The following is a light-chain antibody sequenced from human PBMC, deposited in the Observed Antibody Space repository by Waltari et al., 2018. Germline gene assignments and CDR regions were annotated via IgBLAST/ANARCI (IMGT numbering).Light chain of an antibody. V-gene: IGLV3-1*01. CDR2: QDT. CDR3: QAWDSTTVV. J-gene: IGLJ2*01. CDR1: KLGDKF. Sequence: SYELTQPPSVSVSPGQTATIACSGDKLGDKFVSWYQQKPGQSPVLVIHQDTKRPSGIPERFSGSNSGNTATLTISGTQAMDEADDYCQAWDSTTVVFGGGTKLTAL.